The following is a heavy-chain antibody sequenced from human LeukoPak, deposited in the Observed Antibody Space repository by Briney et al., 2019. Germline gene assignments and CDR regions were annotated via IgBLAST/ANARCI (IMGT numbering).Heavy chain of an antibody. D-gene: IGHD3-22*01. V-gene: IGHV4-34*01. CDR1: GGSFSGYY. J-gene: IGHJ4*02. CDR3: ARGPDRYY. Sequence: PSETLSLTCAVYGGSFSGYYWSWIRQPPGKGLEWIGEINHSGSTNYNPSLKSRVTISVDTSKNQFSLKLSSVTAADTAVYYCARGPDRYYWGQGTLVTVSS. CDR2: INHSGST.